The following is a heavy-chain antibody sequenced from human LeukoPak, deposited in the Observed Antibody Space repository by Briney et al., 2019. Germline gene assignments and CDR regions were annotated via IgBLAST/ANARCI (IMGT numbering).Heavy chain of an antibody. CDR2: IFHTGTT. CDR1: GGSIISNDW. V-gene: IGHV4-4*02. Sequence: PSETLSLTCAVSGGSIISNDWWSWVRQTPGKGLEWIGEIFHTGTTNHNPSLKSRVIISLDKSKNQFSLKLNSVTAADTAVYYCARVGQTAATYDHFDYWGQGTLVTVSS. D-gene: IGHD2-2*01. CDR3: ARVGQTAATYDHFDY. J-gene: IGHJ4*02.